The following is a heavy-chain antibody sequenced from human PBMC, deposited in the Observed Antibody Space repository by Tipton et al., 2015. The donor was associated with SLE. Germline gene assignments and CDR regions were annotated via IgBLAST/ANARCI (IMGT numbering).Heavy chain of an antibody. V-gene: IGHV4-34*01. Sequence: TLSLTCAVYGGSFSGYYWSWTRQSPGKGLEWIGEINHSGNTNYNPSLKSRVTISVDTSKNQLSLKLSSVTAADTAVYYCASRYRSIEGYFQHWGQGTLVTVSS. CDR3: ASRYRSIEGYFQH. D-gene: IGHD3-16*02. J-gene: IGHJ1*01. CDR1: GGSFSGYY. CDR2: INHSGNT.